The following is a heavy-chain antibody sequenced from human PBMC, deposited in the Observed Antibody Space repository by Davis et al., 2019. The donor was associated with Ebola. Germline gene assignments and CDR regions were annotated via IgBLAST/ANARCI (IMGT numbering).Heavy chain of an antibody. CDR2: INSDGSSK. J-gene: IGHJ4*02. D-gene: IGHD6-19*01. Sequence: GESLKISCAASGFTFSSYWMHWVRQAPGKGLVWVSRINSDGSSKCYADPVKGRFTISRDNAKNTMYLQMNSLRAEDTAVYYCARGVFVRQWLILDYWGQGTLVTVSS. V-gene: IGHV3-74*01. CDR3: ARGVFVRQWLILDY. CDR1: GFTFSSYW.